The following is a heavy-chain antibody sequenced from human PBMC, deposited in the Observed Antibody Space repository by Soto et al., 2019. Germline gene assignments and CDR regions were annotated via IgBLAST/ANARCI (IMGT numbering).Heavy chain of an antibody. J-gene: IGHJ4*02. CDR3: ARGMSRTSHFDY. CDR1: GVSVSGGSYS. Sequence: SETLSLTCTVSGVSVSGGSYSWTWIQQPPGNGLQCIGYVYYTGSTNYNSSLKSRVTISIDTSKNQFSLQLRSVTAADTAVYYCARGMSRTSHFDYWGQGTLVTVSS. V-gene: IGHV4-61*01. CDR2: VYYTGST.